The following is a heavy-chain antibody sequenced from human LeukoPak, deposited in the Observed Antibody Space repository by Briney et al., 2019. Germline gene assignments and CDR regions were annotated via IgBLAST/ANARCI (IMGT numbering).Heavy chain of an antibody. CDR3: ARARTSPGFSFDY. CDR1: GFTVSGNF. Sequence: GGSLRLSCAASGFTVSGNFMSWVRQTPGRGLEWVSVIYSGGSTYYADSVRGRFTISRDDSKNTLDLQMNTLRPDDTALYYCARARTSPGFSFDYWGQGTLVTVSS. CDR2: IYSGGST. D-gene: IGHD3-9*01. J-gene: IGHJ4*02. V-gene: IGHV3-53*01.